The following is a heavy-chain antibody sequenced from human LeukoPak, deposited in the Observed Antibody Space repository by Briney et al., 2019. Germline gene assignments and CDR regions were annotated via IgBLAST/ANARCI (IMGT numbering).Heavy chain of an antibody. D-gene: IGHD5-24*01. V-gene: IGHV3-48*03. J-gene: IGHJ3*02. CDR1: GITLQWYE. Sequence: GSLRPSLAGPGITLQWYEMHWVRPAPGKGLGWVSYISSSGRTTFYADSVKGRFTISRDNAKNSLYLQMNSLRSEDTAVYYCAREKRWLQFGAFDIWGQGTMVTVSS. CDR3: AREKRWLQFGAFDI. CDR2: ISSSGRTT.